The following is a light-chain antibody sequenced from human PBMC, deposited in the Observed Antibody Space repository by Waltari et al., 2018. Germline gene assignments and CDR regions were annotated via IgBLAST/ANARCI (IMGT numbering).Light chain of an antibody. Sequence: SYELTQPPSVSVSPGQTARIPCSGDVLPKQYAYWYQQKPGQAPVLIISKDTERASGIPGRFSGSTSGTTVTLTISGAQADDEADYYCQSAHSCSTHLLFGGGTKLTVL. V-gene: IGLV3-25*03. CDR3: QSAHSCSTHLL. J-gene: IGLJ2*01. CDR2: KDT. CDR1: VLPKQY.